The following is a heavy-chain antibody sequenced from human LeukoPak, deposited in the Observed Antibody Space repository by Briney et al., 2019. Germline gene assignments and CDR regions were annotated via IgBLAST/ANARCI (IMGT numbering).Heavy chain of an antibody. CDR3: ARSSGTGTFSY. V-gene: IGHV4-39*02. CDR2: IYDSGST. Sequence: NSSETLSLTCTVSGGSIRSSYYYWGWIRQPPGKGLEWIGSIYDSGSTYYNPSLKSRATISVDTSKNHFSLKMSSVTAADTAVYYCARSSGTGTFSYWGRGTLVTVSS. D-gene: IGHD6-25*01. CDR1: GGSIRSSYYY. J-gene: IGHJ4*02.